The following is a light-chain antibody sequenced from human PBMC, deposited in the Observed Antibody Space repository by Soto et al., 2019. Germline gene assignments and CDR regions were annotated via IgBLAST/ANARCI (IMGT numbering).Light chain of an antibody. CDR1: ITDVGSSNY. V-gene: IGLV2-14*01. CDR3: SSYTTTSPWV. Sequence: QSALTQPASVSGSPGQSITISCTGTITDVGSSNYVSWYKQHPGKAPKLMIYDVSNRPSGVSNRFSGSKSGNTASLTISGLQAEDEADYYCSSYTTTSPWVFGGGTKVTVL. J-gene: IGLJ2*01. CDR2: DVS.